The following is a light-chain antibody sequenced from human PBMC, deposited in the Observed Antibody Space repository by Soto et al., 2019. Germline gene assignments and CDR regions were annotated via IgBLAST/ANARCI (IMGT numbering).Light chain of an antibody. J-gene: IGKJ4*01. CDR3: QQYGSSPTT. V-gene: IGKV3-20*01. CDR1: LSVSSSY. Sequence: EIELTQSPGTLSSSLGERATISCRASLSVSSSYLAWYQQKPWQAPRLLIYGASSRATGIPDRFSGSGSGTDFTLTISRLESEDFAVYYCQQYGSSPTTFGGGAKVDIK. CDR2: GAS.